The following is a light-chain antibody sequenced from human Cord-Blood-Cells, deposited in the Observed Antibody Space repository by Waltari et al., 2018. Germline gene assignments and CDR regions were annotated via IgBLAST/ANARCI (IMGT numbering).Light chain of an antibody. CDR2: EGS. V-gene: IGLV2-23*01. Sequence: QSALTQPASVSGSPGQSITIPCTGTSSDVGSHNLVSWYQQHPGKAPKLMIYEGSRRPSGVSNRFSGSKSGNTASLTISGLQAEDEADYYCCSYAGSSTYVFGTGTKVTVL. CDR3: CSYAGSSTYV. J-gene: IGLJ1*01. CDR1: SSDVGSHNL.